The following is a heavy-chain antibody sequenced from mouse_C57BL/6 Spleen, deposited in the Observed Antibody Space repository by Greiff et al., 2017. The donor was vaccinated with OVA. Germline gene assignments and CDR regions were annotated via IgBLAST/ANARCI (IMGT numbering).Heavy chain of an antibody. CDR3: ARNPFTTVVAKRYFDV. J-gene: IGHJ1*03. D-gene: IGHD1-1*01. CDR1: GYTFTSYW. Sequence: VQLQQPGAELVKPGASVKMSCKASGYTFTSYWITWVKQRPGQGLEWIGDIYPGSGSTNYNEKFKSKATLTVDTSSSTAYMQLSSLTSEDSAVYYCARNPFTTVVAKRYFDVWGTGTTVTVSS. V-gene: IGHV1-55*01. CDR2: IYPGSGST.